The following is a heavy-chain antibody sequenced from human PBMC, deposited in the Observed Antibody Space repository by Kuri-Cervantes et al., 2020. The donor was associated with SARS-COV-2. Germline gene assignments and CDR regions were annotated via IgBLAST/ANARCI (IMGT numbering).Heavy chain of an antibody. J-gene: IGHJ3*02. CDR3: AGNIVVVPAAIGNDAFDI. Sequence: SETLSLTCAFYGESFSGYYWNWIRQSPGKGLEWIGEVNHRGSTNYNPSLKSRVTISVDTSKNQFSLKLSSVTAADTAVYYCAGNIVVVPAAIGNDAFDIWGQGTMVTVSS. D-gene: IGHD2-2*01. CDR1: GESFSGYY. V-gene: IGHV4-34*01. CDR2: VNHRGST.